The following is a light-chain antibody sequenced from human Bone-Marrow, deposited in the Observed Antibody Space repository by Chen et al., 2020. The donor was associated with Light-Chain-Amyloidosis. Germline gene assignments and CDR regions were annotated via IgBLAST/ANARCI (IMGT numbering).Light chain of an antibody. CDR2: EVT. CDR3: SSYTITNTLV. V-gene: IGLV2-14*01. Sequence: QSALTQPASVSGSPGQSITISCTGTSSDVGGDNHVSWYQQHPDKAPKLMIYEVTNRPSWVPDCFSGSKSDNTASLTISGLKTEDEADYFCSSYTITNTLVFGSGTRVTVL. J-gene: IGLJ1*01. CDR1: SSDVGGDNH.